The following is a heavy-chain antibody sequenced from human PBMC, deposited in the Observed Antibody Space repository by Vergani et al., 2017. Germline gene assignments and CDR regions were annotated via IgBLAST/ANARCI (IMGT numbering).Heavy chain of an antibody. CDR1: GFTVSSNY. D-gene: IGHD3-22*01. Sequence: EVQLVESGGGLVQPGGSLRLSCAASGFTVSSNYMSWVRQAPGKGLEWVSVIYSGGSTSYADSVKGRFTISRDNSKNTLYLQMNSLRAEDTAVYYCAKAKGHYYYDSSGYDLDYWGQGTLVTVSS. V-gene: IGHV3-66*01. J-gene: IGHJ4*02. CDR2: IYSGGST. CDR3: AKAKGHYYYDSSGYDLDY.